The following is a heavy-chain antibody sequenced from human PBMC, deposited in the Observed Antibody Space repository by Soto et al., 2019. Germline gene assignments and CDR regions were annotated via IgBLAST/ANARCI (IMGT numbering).Heavy chain of an antibody. CDR2: LYDGDGT. CDR3: ASWHEREHAYDV. D-gene: IGHD1-1*01. CDR1: GLTVSGKKY. V-gene: IGHV3-53*01. J-gene: IGHJ3*01. Sequence: DVHLVESGGGLIQPGESLRLSCAAFGLTVSGKKYVAWVRQAPGKGLEWISALYDGDGTYYADSVKGRFTTSTDSSKTTVYLQMNGLRPDDTAVYYCASWHEREHAYDVWGRGTTVTVSS.